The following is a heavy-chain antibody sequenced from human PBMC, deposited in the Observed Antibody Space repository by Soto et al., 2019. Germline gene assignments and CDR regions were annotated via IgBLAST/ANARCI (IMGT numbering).Heavy chain of an antibody. Sequence: TSETLSLSCTVSGGSISSSGYYWGWIRQPPGKGLEWIGTISYSGSTYYNPSLKSRVTMSGDTSNNQFSLKLSSVTAADTAVYYCASRRALHRSRSDNHYPIDAWGLGTTVT. CDR2: ISYSGST. CDR3: ASRRALHRSRSDNHYPIDA. J-gene: IGHJ6*02. D-gene: IGHD3-10*01. CDR1: GGSISSSGYY. V-gene: IGHV4-39*01.